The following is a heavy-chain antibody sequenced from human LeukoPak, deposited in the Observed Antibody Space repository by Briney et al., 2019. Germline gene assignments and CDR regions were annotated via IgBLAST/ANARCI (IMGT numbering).Heavy chain of an antibody. J-gene: IGHJ4*02. CDR1: GFTFSTYS. CDR3: ARVPSGTLNLDPYFDY. CDR2: ISSSTTNM. D-gene: IGHD1-1*01. V-gene: IGHV3-48*01. Sequence: PGGSLRLSCAASGFTFSTYSMNWVRQAPGKGLEWVSYISSSTTNMYYADSVKGRFTISRDNAKNSLYLQMNSLRAEDTAVYYCARVPSGTLNLDPYFDYWGQGTLVTVSS.